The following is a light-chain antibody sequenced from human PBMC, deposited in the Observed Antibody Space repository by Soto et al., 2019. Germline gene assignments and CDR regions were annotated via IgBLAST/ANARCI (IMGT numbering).Light chain of an antibody. CDR1: QSVSHN. V-gene: IGKV3-15*01. J-gene: IGKJ2*01. CDR2: GAS. Sequence: EIVMTQSPATLSVSPGERATLSCRASQSVSHNLAWYQQKPGQDPRLLFYGASFRATGVPARFSGSGSGTDFTLTISSLQSEDFAIYYCQQSNNWPYTFGQGTKLEIK. CDR3: QQSNNWPYT.